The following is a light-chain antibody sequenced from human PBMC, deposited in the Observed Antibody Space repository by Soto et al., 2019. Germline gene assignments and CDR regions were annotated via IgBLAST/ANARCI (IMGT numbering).Light chain of an antibody. CDR1: ETVSSSY. CDR2: GAS. J-gene: IGKJ1*01. Sequence: DIVLTQSPGTLSLSPGDGATLSCRASETVSSSYLAWYQQKPGQAPRLLIYGASSRATGIPDRFSGSGSGTDFTLTISRLEPEDFAVYYCQQYGSSRTFGQGTKVEFK. CDR3: QQYGSSRT. V-gene: IGKV3-20*01.